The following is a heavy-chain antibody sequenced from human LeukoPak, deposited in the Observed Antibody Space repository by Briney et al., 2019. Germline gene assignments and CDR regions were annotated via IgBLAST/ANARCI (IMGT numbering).Heavy chain of an antibody. J-gene: IGHJ1*01. CDR3: AREYGASEH. CDR1: GYTFVGYY. Sequence: ASVKVSCKASGYTFVGYYLHWVRQAPGQGLEWMAWIDPYTGNTHYAQKFQGRITVTRDTSISTTYMELSWLKSDDTALYYCAREYGASEHWGQGTLVTVSS. D-gene: IGHD4/OR15-4a*01. V-gene: IGHV1-2*02. CDR2: IDPYTGNT.